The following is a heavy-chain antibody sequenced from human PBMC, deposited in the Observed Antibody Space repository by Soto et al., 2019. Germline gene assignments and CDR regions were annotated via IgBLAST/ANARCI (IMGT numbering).Heavy chain of an antibody. CDR1: GYTFTGYY. CDR2: ISAYNGNT. CDR3: ARAPLGYCSGGSCYPHYYYYMDV. V-gene: IGHV1-18*04. D-gene: IGHD2-15*01. J-gene: IGHJ6*03. Sequence: QVQLVQSGAEVKKPGASVKVSCKASGYTFTGYYMHWVRQAPGQGLEWMGWISAYNGNTNYAQKLQGRVTMTTDTSTSTAYMELRSLRSDDTAVYYCARAPLGYCSGGSCYPHYYYYMDVWGKGTTVTVSS.